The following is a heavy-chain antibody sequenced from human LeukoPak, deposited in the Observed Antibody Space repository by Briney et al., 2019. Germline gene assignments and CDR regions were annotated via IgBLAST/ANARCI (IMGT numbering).Heavy chain of an antibody. CDR3: ARGTYSYGYWFDP. CDR1: GYTFTSYD. CDR2: MNPNSGNT. Sequence: GASVKVSCKASGYTFTSYDINWVRQAPGQGLEWMGWMNPNSGNTVYAQKFQGRVTITRNTSISTAYMELSSLRSEDTAVYYCARGTYSYGYWFDPWGQGTLVTLSS. V-gene: IGHV1-8*03. D-gene: IGHD5-18*01. J-gene: IGHJ5*02.